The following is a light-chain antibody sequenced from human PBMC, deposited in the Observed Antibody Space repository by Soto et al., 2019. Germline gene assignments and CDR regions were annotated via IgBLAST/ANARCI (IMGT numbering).Light chain of an antibody. CDR2: GAS. J-gene: IGKJ1*01. V-gene: IGKV3-20*01. Sequence: EIVLTQSPGTLSLSPGERATLSCRASQSVSSSYLAWYQQKPGQAPRLLIYGASNRATGIPDRFSGSGSGTDFTLTISSLQSEDFAVYYCQQYNHSPTFGQGTKVDIK. CDR3: QQYNHSPT. CDR1: QSVSSSY.